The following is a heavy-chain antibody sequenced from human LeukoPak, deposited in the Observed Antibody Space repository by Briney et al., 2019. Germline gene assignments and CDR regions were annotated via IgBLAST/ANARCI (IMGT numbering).Heavy chain of an antibody. J-gene: IGHJ4*02. Sequence: PSETLSLTCAVCGGSFSGYYWSWIRQPPGKGLEWIGEINHSGSTNYNPSLKSRVTISVDTSKNQFSLKLSSVTAADTAVYYCARRSYSSSDYFDYWGQGTLVTVSS. CDR3: ARRSYSSSDYFDY. D-gene: IGHD6-6*01. CDR2: INHSGST. V-gene: IGHV4-34*01. CDR1: GGSFSGYY.